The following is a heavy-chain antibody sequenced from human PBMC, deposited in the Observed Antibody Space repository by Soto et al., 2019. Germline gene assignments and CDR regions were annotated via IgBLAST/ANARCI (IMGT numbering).Heavy chain of an antibody. CDR2: ISYDGSNK. CDR3: ARVALHYDSSGYYFDY. D-gene: IGHD3-22*01. J-gene: IGHJ4*02. Sequence: QVQLVESGGGVVQPGRSLRLSCAASGFTFSSYTMHWVRQAPGKGLEWVAVISYDGSNKYYADSVKGRFTISRDNSNNTLDLQMNSLRAEDTAVYYCARVALHYDSSGYYFDYWGQGTLVTVSS. CDR1: GFTFSSYT. V-gene: IGHV3-30-3*01.